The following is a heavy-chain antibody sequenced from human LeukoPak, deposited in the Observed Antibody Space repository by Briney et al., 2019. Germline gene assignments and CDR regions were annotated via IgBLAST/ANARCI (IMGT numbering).Heavy chain of an antibody. J-gene: IGHJ4*02. Sequence: SGTLSLTCTVSGGSISSYYWSWIRQPAGKGLEWVGRIYTSGSTNYNPSLKSRVTISVDTSKNQFSLKLSSVTAADTAVYYCASWDGSGWYGGYWGQGTLVTVSS. CDR3: ASWDGSGWYGGY. CDR2: IYTSGST. V-gene: IGHV4-4*07. D-gene: IGHD6-19*01. CDR1: GGSISSYY.